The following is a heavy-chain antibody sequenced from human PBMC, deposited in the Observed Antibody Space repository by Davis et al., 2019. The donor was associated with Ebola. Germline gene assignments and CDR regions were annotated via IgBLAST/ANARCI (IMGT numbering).Heavy chain of an antibody. V-gene: IGHV1-3*01. Sequence: AASVKVSCKAPGHTFSNYAMHWVRQAPGQRLEWMGWIHGGNGNRKYSQKFQGRVTITMDTSASTGYMELSSLRSEDTAVYYCARATFGYNSGWYADYWGQGTLVTVSP. CDR1: GHTFSNYA. D-gene: IGHD6-19*01. CDR3: ARATFGYNSGWYADY. J-gene: IGHJ4*02. CDR2: IHGGNGNR.